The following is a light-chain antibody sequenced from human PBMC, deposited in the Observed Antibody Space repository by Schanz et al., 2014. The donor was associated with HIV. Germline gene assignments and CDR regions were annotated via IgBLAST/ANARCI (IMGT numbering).Light chain of an antibody. V-gene: IGLV2-14*03. Sequence: QSVLTQPASVSGSPGQSITISCTGTSSDGGGYNYVPWYQQPPGKAPKLMIYDVSDRPSGVSNRFSGSKSGNTASLSISGLQAEDEADYFCTSYTSSSTLVLFGGGTKLTVL. CDR1: SSDGGGYNY. J-gene: IGLJ3*02. CDR2: DVS. CDR3: TSYTSSSTLVL.